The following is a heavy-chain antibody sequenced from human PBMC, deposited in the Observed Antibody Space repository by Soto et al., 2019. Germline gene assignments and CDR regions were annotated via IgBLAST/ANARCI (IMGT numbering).Heavy chain of an antibody. CDR1: GYTFTSYG. V-gene: IGHV1-18*01. J-gene: IGHJ6*03. CDR3: ARLNTYYYYYYYMDV. Sequence: ASVKVSCKASGYTFTSYGISWVRQAPGQGLEWMGWINANNGNTNYAQKLQGRVTMTRNTSTSTAYMELSSLRSEDTAVYYCARLNTYYYYYYYMDVWGKGTTVTVSS. D-gene: IGHD5-18*01. CDR2: INANNGNT.